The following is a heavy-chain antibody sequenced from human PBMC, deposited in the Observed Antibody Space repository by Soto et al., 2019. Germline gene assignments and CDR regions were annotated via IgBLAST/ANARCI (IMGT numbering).Heavy chain of an antibody. CDR1: GYTFSRYG. Sequence: QGQLVQSGGEVKKSGASVKVSCKASGYTFSRYGISWVRQAPGQGLEWMGWISGYNGDTNYAQKFQGRVTMTIDTSRTTAYMELRSLPSDATAVYYCAKNGQPPYYYYGLDVWGQGTTVTVSS. J-gene: IGHJ6*02. CDR2: ISGYNGDT. CDR3: AKNGQPPYYYYGLDV. D-gene: IGHD2-8*01. V-gene: IGHV1-18*01.